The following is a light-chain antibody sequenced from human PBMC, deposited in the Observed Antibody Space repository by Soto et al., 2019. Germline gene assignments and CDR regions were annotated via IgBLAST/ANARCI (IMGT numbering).Light chain of an antibody. CDR1: QSVSSN. CDR3: QQYNNWPPLFT. CDR2: GAS. V-gene: IGKV3-15*01. Sequence: EIVMTQSPATLSVSPGERATLSCRASQSVSSNLAWYQQKPGQAPRLLIYGASPRATGIPARFSGSGYGTEFTLTISSLQSEDFAVYYCQQYNNWPPLFTFGPGTKVDIK. J-gene: IGKJ3*01.